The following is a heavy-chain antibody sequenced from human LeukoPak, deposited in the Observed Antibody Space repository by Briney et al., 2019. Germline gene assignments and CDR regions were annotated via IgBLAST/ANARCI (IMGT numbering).Heavy chain of an antibody. CDR1: GYTFTGYW. D-gene: IGHD5-24*01. Sequence: ASVKVSCKAFGYTFTGYWMHWVRQAPGHRPEWMGVISPSGGSTIYAQKFKGRVTLTRDMSTSTDYLELSSLRSEDTAVYYCARDNSVRDEAWWFNPWGQGTLVTVSS. CDR3: ARDNSVRDEAWWFNP. CDR2: ISPSGGST. V-gene: IGHV1-46*01. J-gene: IGHJ5*02.